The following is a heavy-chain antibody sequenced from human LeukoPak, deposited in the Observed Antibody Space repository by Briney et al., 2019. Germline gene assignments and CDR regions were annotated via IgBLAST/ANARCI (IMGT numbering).Heavy chain of an antibody. D-gene: IGHD5-24*01. CDR2: ISSSSSYI. CDR3: ARDPDGYNYGIDY. J-gene: IGHJ4*02. V-gene: IGHV3-21*01. Sequence: GGSLRLSCAASGFTFSSYSINWVRQAPGKGLEWVSSISSSSSYIYYADSVKGRFTISRDNAKNSLYLQMNSLRAEDTTVYYCARDPDGYNYGIDYWGQGTLVTVSS. CDR1: GFTFSSYS.